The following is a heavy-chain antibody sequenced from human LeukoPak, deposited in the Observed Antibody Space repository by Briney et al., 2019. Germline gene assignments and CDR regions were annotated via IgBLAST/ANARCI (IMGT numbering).Heavy chain of an antibody. CDR2: ISGDGGST. CDR1: GFTFDDYA. D-gene: IGHD6-19*01. J-gene: IGHJ4*02. Sequence: QAGGSLRLSRAASGFTFDDYAMHWVRQAPGKGLEWVSLISGDGGSTYYADSVKGRFTISRDNSKNFLYLQMNSLRTEDTALYYCAKADSSGWYWSYWGQGTLVTVSS. CDR3: AKADSSGWYWSY. V-gene: IGHV3-43*02.